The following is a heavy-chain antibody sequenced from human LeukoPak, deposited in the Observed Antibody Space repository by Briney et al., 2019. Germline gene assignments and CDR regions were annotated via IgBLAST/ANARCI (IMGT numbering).Heavy chain of an antibody. D-gene: IGHD3-22*01. Sequence: PSETLSLTCTVAGGSVSSYYWRWMRQPPGEGRGWMGFISYSGTTNYNPSLKGRVTISLDVSRHQYSLRLSSVDASDPAVYYCARRDSSGYSGVDSWGQGTLVTVSS. CDR3: ARRDSSGYSGVDS. J-gene: IGHJ4*02. V-gene: IGHV4-59*02. CDR1: GGSVSSYY. CDR2: ISYSGTT.